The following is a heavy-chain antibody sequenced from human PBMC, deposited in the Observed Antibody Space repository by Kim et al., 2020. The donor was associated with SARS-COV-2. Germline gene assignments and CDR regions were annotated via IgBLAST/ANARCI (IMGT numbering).Heavy chain of an antibody. V-gene: IGHV3-66*01. CDR3: ARSNYYYGMDV. J-gene: IGHJ6*02. Sequence: YYADSGQSRFTISRDHSKNTLYLQMNSLRAEDTAVYYCARSNYYYGMDVWGQGTTVTVSS.